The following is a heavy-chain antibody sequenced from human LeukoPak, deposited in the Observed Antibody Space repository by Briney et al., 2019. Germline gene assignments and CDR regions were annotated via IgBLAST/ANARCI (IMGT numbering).Heavy chain of an antibody. J-gene: IGHJ4*02. Sequence: PGGSLRLSYTASRFTFSTYAMSWVRQAPGKGLEWVSSISGSGDTTYYTGSVKGRFTISRDNSKNALYLQMSSLRAEDTAVYYCAKSQRNDQQVVQRIDYWGQGTLVTVSS. CDR3: AKSQRNDQQVVQRIDY. CDR2: ISGSGDTT. CDR1: RFTFSTYA. V-gene: IGHV3-23*01. D-gene: IGHD2-2*01.